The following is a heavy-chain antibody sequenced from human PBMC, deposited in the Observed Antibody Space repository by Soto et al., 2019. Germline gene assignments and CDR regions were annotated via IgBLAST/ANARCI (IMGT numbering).Heavy chain of an antibody. CDR1: GYTFTSYG. CDR2: ISAKKGNT. Sequence: QGQLVQSGAEVKKPGASVTVSCKASGYTFTSYGITWVRQAPGQGLEWMGWISAKKGNTKYAQEFQGRVTMTTDTSTSTAYMELRSLRSDDTAVYYCAREILSPDFYFHGMDVWGQGTTVNVAS. D-gene: IGHD2-15*01. J-gene: IGHJ6*02. CDR3: AREILSPDFYFHGMDV. V-gene: IGHV1-18*04.